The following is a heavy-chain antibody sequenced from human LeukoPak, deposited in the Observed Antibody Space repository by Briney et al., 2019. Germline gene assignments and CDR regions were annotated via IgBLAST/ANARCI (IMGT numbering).Heavy chain of an antibody. D-gene: IGHD3-10*01. J-gene: IGHJ4*02. CDR3: ARETFGSRSYPDF. Sequence: GRCLRLSCAAPGLALNTYAVPWVRQAPGQGLEWVALVWHDGSHKFNSNSVTGQFTISRDNTKNTVFLQLNNLGPEDTAVDYCARETFGSRSYPDFWGQGTLVTVSS. CDR2: VWHDGSHK. CDR1: GLALNTYA. V-gene: IGHV3-33*01.